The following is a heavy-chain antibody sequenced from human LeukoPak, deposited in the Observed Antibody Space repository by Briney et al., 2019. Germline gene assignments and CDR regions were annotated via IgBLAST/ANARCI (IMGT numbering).Heavy chain of an antibody. Sequence: PSETLSLTCAVYGGSFSGYYWSWIRQPPGKGLEWIGEINHSGSTNYNPSLKSRVTISVDTSKNQFSLKLSSVTAADTAVYYCARRRRTIFGVVIIGWFDPWGQGTLVTVSS. CDR1: GGSFSGYY. D-gene: IGHD3-3*01. CDR3: ARRRRTIFGVVIIGWFDP. V-gene: IGHV4-34*01. J-gene: IGHJ5*02. CDR2: INHSGST.